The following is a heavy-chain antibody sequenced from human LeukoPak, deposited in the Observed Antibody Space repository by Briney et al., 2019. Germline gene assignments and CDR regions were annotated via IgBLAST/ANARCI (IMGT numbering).Heavy chain of an antibody. CDR3: ARGTYYDILTGYGRPFDY. V-gene: IGHV1-18*01. D-gene: IGHD3-9*01. Sequence: GASVKVSCKASGYTFTSYGISWVRQAPGQGLEWMGWISAYNGNTNYAQKLQGRVTMTRNTSISTAYMELSSLRSEDTAVYYCARGTYYDILTGYGRPFDYWGQGTLVTVSS. J-gene: IGHJ4*02. CDR2: ISAYNGNT. CDR1: GYTFTSYG.